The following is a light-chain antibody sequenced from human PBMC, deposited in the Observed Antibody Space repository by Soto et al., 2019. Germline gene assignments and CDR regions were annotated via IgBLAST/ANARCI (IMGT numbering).Light chain of an antibody. CDR3: QPSYSSPYT. J-gene: IGKJ2*01. CDR1: QSISNY. Sequence: DIQMTQSPSSLSASVGDRVTITCRASQSISNYLNWYQQKPGKAPKVLISAASSLQSGVPSRFSGVGSGTDFTLTISGLRPDAFATSYCQPSYSSPYTFGQGSKLEIK. CDR2: AAS. V-gene: IGKV1-39*01.